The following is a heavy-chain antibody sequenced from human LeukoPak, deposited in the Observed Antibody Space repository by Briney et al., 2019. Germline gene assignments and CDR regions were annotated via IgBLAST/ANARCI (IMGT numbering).Heavy chain of an antibody. J-gene: IGHJ4*02. CDR3: ARGGGSGYDYPTPFDY. CDR2: IYHSGST. V-gene: IGHV4-30-2*01. CDR1: GGPISSGGYS. D-gene: IGHD5-12*01. Sequence: PSQTLSLTCAVSGGPISSGGYSWSWIRQPPGKGLEWIGYIYHSGSTYYNPPLKSRVTISVDRSKNQFSLKLSSVTAADTAVYYCARGGGSGYDYPTPFDYWGQGTLVTVSS.